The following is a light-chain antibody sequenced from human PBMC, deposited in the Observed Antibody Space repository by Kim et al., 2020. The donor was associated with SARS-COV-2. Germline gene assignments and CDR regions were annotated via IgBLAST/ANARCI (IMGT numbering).Light chain of an antibody. Sequence: NFMLTQPRSVSESPGRTVTISCTRSSGSIATNSVQWYQQRPGSAPTAVIYEDNQRPSGVPDRFSGSIDSSSNSASLIISGLKTEDEADYYCQSFDSSNIYVIFGGGTKLTVL. CDR2: EDN. CDR1: SGSIATNS. CDR3: QSFDSSNIYVI. J-gene: IGLJ2*01. V-gene: IGLV6-57*04.